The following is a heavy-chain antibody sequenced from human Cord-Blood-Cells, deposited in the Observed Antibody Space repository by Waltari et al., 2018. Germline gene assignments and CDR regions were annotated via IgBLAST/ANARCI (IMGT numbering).Heavy chain of an antibody. CDR1: GGSFSGYY. D-gene: IGHD3-10*01. CDR3: ARGRGFRYFDY. CDR2: INHSGST. Sequence: QVQLQQWGAGLLKPSETLSLTCAVYGGSFSGYYWIWIRRPPGKGREWIGEINHSGSTNYNPSLKSRVTISVDTSKNQFSLKLSSVTAADTAVYYCARGRGFRYFDYWGQGTLVTVSS. V-gene: IGHV4-34*01. J-gene: IGHJ4*02.